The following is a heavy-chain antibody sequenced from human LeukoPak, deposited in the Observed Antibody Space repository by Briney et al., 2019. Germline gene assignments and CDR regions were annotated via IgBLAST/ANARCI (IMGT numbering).Heavy chain of an antibody. CDR3: ARDLGPKCSSSWYDY. V-gene: IGHV4-59*01. J-gene: IGHJ4*02. CDR2: IYYSGST. CDR1: GGSISSYY. D-gene: IGHD6-13*01. Sequence: PSETLSLTCTVSGGSISSYYWSWIRQPPGKGLEWIGYIYYSGSTNYNPSLKSRVTISVDTSKNQFSLKLSSVTAADTAVYYCARDLGPKCSSSWYDYWGQGTLVTVSS.